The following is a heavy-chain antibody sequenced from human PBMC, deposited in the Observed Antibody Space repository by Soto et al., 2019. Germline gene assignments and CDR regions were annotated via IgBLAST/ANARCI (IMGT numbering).Heavy chain of an antibody. CDR1: GGSFSGYY. CDR2: INHSGST. CDR3: ARGLITMVRGVFINWFDP. Sequence: SETLSLTCAVYGGSFSGYYWSWIRQPPGKGLEWIGEINHSGSTNYNPSLKSRVTISVDTSKNQFSLKLSSVTAADTAVYYCARGLITMVRGVFINWFDPWGQGTLVTVS. J-gene: IGHJ5*02. V-gene: IGHV4-34*01. D-gene: IGHD3-10*01.